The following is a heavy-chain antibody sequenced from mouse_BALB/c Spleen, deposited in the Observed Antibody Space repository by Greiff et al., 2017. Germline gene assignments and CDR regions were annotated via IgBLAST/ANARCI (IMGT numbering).Heavy chain of an antibody. CDR2: ISYDGSN. CDR3: ARNDYEGYYAMDY. D-gene: IGHD2-4*01. V-gene: IGHV3-6*02. J-gene: IGHJ4*01. Sequence: EVQLVESGPGLVKPSQSLSLTCSVTGYSITSGYYWYWIRQFPGNKLEWMGYISYDGSNNYNPSLKNRISITRDTSKNQFFLKLNSVTTEDTATYYCARNDYEGYYAMDYWGQGTSVTVSS. CDR1: GYSITSGYY.